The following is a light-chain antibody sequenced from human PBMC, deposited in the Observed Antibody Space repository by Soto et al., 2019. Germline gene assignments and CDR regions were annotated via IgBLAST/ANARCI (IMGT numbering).Light chain of an antibody. V-gene: IGKV3-11*01. CDR2: DAS. J-gene: IGKJ3*01. CDR1: QSVSSY. CDR3: QHRSIWPPA. Sequence: EIVLTQSPATLSLSPGERATLSCRASQSVSSYLAWYQQKPGQAPRLLIYDASNRATGIPARFSGSGSGADFTLTISSLEPEDFAVYYCQHRSIWPPAFGPGTKVDIK.